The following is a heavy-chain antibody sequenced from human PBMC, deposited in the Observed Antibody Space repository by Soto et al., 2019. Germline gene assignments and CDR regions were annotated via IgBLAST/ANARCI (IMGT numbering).Heavy chain of an antibody. CDR2: ISHSGST. CDR1: GGSISSGGHS. Sequence: QLQLQESGSGLVKPSQTLSLTCDVSGGSISSGGHSWSWIRQPPGKGLEWIGYISHSGSTFYNPALKRRVTISVDRSKNHFALKLTSVTAADTAMYYCAREIIVAGSHNGFDPWGQGTPVTVSS. D-gene: IGHD6-19*01. V-gene: IGHV4-30-2*01. CDR3: AREIIVAGSHNGFDP. J-gene: IGHJ5*02.